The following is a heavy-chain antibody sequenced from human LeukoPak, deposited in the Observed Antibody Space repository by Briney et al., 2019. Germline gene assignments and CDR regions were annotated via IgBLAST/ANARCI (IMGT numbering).Heavy chain of an antibody. CDR3: AGGGGDVDTAIPPYFDY. CDR2: INWNGGST. D-gene: IGHD5-18*01. Sequence: GGSLRLSCAASGFTFDDYGMSWVRQAPGKGLEWVSGINWNGGSTGYADSVKGRFIISRDNAKNSLYLQMNSLRAEDTALYYCAGGGGDVDTAIPPYFDYWGQGTLVTVSS. CDR1: GFTFDDYG. V-gene: IGHV3-20*04. J-gene: IGHJ4*02.